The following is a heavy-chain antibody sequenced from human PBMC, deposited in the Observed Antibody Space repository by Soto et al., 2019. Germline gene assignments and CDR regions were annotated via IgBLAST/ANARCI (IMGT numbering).Heavy chain of an antibody. CDR3: ARTKIAVAGIEFRYFDY. CDR2: ISAYNGNT. Sequence: ASVKVSCKASGYTFTSYGISWVRQAPGQGLEWMGWISAYNGNTNYAQKLQGRVTMTTDTSTSTAYMELRSLRSDDTAVYYCARTKIAVAGIEFRYFDYWGQGTLVTVSS. V-gene: IGHV1-18*01. J-gene: IGHJ4*02. CDR1: GYTFTSYG. D-gene: IGHD6-19*01.